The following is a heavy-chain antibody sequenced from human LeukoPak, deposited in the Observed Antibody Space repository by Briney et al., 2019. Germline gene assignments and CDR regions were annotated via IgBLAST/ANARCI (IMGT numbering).Heavy chain of an antibody. CDR1: GGSVSSNGYF. J-gene: IGHJ5*02. CDR2: IYYSGST. CDR3: ARKTGGGGSPWFDP. D-gene: IGHD2-15*01. V-gene: IGHV4-61*08. Sequence: SETLSLTCTVSGGSVSSNGYFWNWIRQPPGKGLEWIGYIYYSGSTNYNPSLKSRVTISVDTSKNQFSLKLSSVTAADTAVYYCARKTGGGGSPWFDPWGQGTLVTVSS.